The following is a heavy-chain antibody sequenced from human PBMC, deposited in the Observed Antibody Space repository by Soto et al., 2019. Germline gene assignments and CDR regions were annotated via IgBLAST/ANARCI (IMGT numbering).Heavy chain of an antibody. CDR2: IYSGGST. D-gene: IGHD4-4*01. J-gene: IGHJ6*03. CDR3: ARGGGYSNYGVHYYYYYMDV. V-gene: IGHV3-66*01. Sequence: EVQLVESGGGLVQPGGSLRLSCAASGFTVSSNYMSWVRQAPGKGLEWVSVIYSGGSTYYADSVKGRFTISRDNSKNTLYLQMNSLRAEDTAVYYCARGGGYSNYGVHYYYYYMDVWGKGTTVTVSS. CDR1: GFTVSSNY.